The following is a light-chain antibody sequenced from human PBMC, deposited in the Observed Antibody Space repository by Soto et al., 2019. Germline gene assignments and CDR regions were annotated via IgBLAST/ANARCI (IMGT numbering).Light chain of an antibody. V-gene: IGKV3-20*01. J-gene: IGKJ1*01. Sequence: EIVLTQSPGTLSLSPGERATLSCRASQSVSNNYLAWYQQKPGQAPRLLIYGASNRATGIPDRFSGSGSGTDFTLTISRLEPEDFAVYYCQQYGSSGTVRHGTKVDIK. CDR1: QSVSNNY. CDR2: GAS. CDR3: QQYGSSGT.